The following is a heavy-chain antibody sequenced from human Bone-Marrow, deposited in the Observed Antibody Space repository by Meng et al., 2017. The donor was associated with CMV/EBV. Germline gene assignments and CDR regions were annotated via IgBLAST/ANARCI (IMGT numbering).Heavy chain of an antibody. CDR2: ISSSGSTI. CDR1: GFTFSSYG. J-gene: IGHJ4*02. CDR3: ARVSRWYGALDY. D-gene: IGHD6-13*01. Sequence: GGSLRLSCAASGFTFSSYGMHWVRQAPGKGLEWVSYISSSGSTIYYADSVKGRFTISRDNAKNSLYLQMNSLRAEDTAVYYCARVSRWYGALDYWGQGTLVTVSS. V-gene: IGHV3-48*04.